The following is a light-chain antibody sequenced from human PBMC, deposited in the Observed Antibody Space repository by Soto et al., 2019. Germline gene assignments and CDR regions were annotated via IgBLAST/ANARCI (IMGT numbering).Light chain of an antibody. V-gene: IGKV3-20*01. Sequence: EIVMTQSPATLSVSPGERATLSCRASQGVTNSFLAWYQQKPGQAPRLLIYGASRRATGIPDRFTGSGSGTDFTLTISRLEPEDFAVYYCQQYVSSPWAFGQGTKVDIK. CDR1: QGVTNSF. CDR2: GAS. J-gene: IGKJ1*01. CDR3: QQYVSSPWA.